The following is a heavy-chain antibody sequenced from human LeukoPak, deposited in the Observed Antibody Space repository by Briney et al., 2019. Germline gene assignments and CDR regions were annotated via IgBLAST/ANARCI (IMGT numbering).Heavy chain of an antibody. CDR1: GGSISGTSSF. J-gene: IGHJ4*02. D-gene: IGHD1-1*01. CDR2: IHSSGST. CDR3: ARRPDRTAPHYYFDY. Sequence: SETLSLTCTVSGGSISGTSSFWAWIRQRPGKQLEWIGSIHSSGSTYYNSSLTSQVTISADTSKNQFSLKMSSVTAADTAVFYCARRPDRTAPHYYFDYWGQGTLVTVSS. V-gene: IGHV4-39*01.